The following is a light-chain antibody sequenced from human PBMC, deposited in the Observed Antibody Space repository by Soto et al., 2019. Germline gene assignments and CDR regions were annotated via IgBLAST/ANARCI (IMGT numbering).Light chain of an antibody. Sequence: LLLTQSPATLCLSTGKRAALSCRASQNISRYLIWYQQQPGQAPRLLIYDVSNRATGIPARLSGSGSGTNVTLTVSCLEAEDFAVCYCQQRSNWWRPCGQ. CDR1: QNISRY. V-gene: IGKV3-11*01. CDR3: QQRSNWWRP. CDR2: DVS. J-gene: IGKJ1*01.